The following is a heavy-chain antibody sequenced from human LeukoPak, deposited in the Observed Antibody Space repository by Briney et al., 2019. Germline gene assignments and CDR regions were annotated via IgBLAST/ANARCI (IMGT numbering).Heavy chain of an antibody. CDR1: GFTFSSYA. J-gene: IGHJ4*02. Sequence: GSLRLSCAASGFTFSSYAMSWVRQPPGKGLEWIGSIYYSGSTYYNPSLKSRVTISVDTSKNQFSLKLSSVTAADTAVYYCAREPASHMITFGGVFYWGQGTLVTVSS. D-gene: IGHD3-16*01. V-gene: IGHV4-39*07. CDR3: AREPASHMITFGGVFY. CDR2: IYYSGST.